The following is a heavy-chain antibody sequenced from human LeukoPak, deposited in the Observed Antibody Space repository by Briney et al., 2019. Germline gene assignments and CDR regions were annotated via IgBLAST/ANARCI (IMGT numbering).Heavy chain of an antibody. CDR3: ARHRISDYDSGVSWCDP. D-gene: IGHD5-12*01. J-gene: IGHJ5*02. Sequence: PGGSLRLSCAASGFTFSSYAMSWVRQAPGKGLEWVSAISGSGGSTYYADSVKGRFTISRDNSKNTLYLQMNSLRAEDTAVYYCARHRISDYDSGVSWCDPWGQGTLVTVSS. CDR1: GFTFSSYA. CDR2: ISGSGGST. V-gene: IGHV3-23*01.